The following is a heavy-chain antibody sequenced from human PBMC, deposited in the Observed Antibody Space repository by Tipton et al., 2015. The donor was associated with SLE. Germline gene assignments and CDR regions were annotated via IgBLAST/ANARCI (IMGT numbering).Heavy chain of an antibody. CDR1: GYTFTSYG. D-gene: IGHD5-12*01. V-gene: IGHV1-18*01. CDR3: ALRWPDTWTTVY. Sequence: QSGPEVKKPGASVKVSCKASGYTFTSYGISWVRQAPGQGLEWMGWISAYNGNTNYAQKLQGRVTMTTDTSKSTACMELRSLRSDDTAVYYFALRWPDTWTTVYWGQGSLVTVSS. J-gene: IGHJ4*02. CDR2: ISAYNGNT.